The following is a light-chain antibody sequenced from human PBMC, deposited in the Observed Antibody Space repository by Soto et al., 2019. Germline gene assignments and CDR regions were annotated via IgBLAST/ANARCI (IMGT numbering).Light chain of an antibody. J-gene: IGKJ1*01. V-gene: IGKV3-15*01. CDR2: GAS. CDR1: QSVSSN. CDR3: KQYNNWPLPT. Sequence: EIVMTQSPATLSVSPGERATLSCRASQSVSSNLAWYQQKPGQAPRLLIYGASTRATGIPARFSGSGSGTEFTLTISSLQSEDFAVYYCKQYNNWPLPTFGQGTKVEIK.